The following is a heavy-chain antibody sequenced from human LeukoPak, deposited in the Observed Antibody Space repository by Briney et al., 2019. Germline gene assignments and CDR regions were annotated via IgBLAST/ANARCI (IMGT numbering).Heavy chain of an antibody. CDR1: GFTFSSYS. CDR2: ISSSSSYI. V-gene: IGHV3-21*01. Sequence: GGSLRLSCAASGFTFSSYSMNWVRQAPGKGLEWVSSISSSSSYIYYADSVKGRFTISRDNAKNSLYLQMNSLRAEDTAVYYCARDNDSRDPPHFDYWGQGTLVTVSS. CDR3: ARDNDSRDPPHFDY. D-gene: IGHD3-16*01. J-gene: IGHJ4*02.